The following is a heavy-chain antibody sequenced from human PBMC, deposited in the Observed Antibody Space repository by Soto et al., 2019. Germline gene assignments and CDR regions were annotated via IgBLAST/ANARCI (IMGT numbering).Heavy chain of an antibody. V-gene: IGHV3-30*04. J-gene: IGHJ4*02. D-gene: IGHD2-2*01. CDR3: ARRHREVPALIGDYFDY. Sequence: QVQLVESGGGVVQPGKSLTLSCAASGFTFSSFAMHWVRQPPGKGLEWVAVVSFDGNRQYFSDSVKGRFTISRDNSKNTLSLHMIGLRDDDSALYYCARRHREVPALIGDYFDYWGQGTLVTVSS. CDR1: GFTFSSFA. CDR2: VSFDGNRQ.